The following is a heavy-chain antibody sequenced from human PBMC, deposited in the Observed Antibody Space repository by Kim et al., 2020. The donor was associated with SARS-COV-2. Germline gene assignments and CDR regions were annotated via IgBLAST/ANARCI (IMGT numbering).Heavy chain of an antibody. J-gene: IGHJ4*02. Sequence: SETLSLTCAVYGGSFSGYYWSWIRQPPGKGLEWIGEIDHSGGTNYNPSLKSRLTISVDTSKTQFSLQLSSVTAADTAVYYCARRYSVLGDYTGYGYWGQGTLVIVSS. CDR1: GGSFSGYY. CDR3: ARRYSVLGDYTGYGY. D-gene: IGHD3-16*01. V-gene: IGHV4-34*01. CDR2: IDHSGGT.